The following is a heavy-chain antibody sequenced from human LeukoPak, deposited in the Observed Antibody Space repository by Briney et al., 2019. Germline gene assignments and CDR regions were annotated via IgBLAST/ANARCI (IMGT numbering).Heavy chain of an antibody. V-gene: IGHV4-39*01. CDR2: IFNSGST. CDR3: ARTGFVGVTDHV. CDR1: GVSISSSTYF. Sequence: SETLSLTCTASGVSISSSTYFWGWIRQPPGKGLEWIGSIFNSGSTYYIPSLRSRATTSVDTSKNQFSLKLTSVTAADTAVYYCARTGFVGVTDHVWGRGTVVTVSS. D-gene: IGHD1-26*01. J-gene: IGHJ3*01.